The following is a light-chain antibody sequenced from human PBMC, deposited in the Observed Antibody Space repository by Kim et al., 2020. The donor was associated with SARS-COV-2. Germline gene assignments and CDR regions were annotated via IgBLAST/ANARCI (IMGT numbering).Light chain of an antibody. J-gene: IGKJ4*01. CDR1: QDISNY. Sequence: DIHMTQSPSSLSASVGDRVTITCQASQDISNYLNWYQQKPGKAPQLLIYAASNLETGVPSRFSGSGSGTHFSFTISSLQPEDIATYYCQQYDSLLSLTFGGGTKVDIK. CDR2: AAS. V-gene: IGKV1-33*01. CDR3: QQYDSLLSLT.